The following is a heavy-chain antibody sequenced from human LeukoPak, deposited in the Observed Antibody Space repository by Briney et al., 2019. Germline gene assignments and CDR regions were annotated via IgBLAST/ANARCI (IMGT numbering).Heavy chain of an antibody. J-gene: IGHJ6*03. CDR2: ISGSGGST. CDR1: GFTFSNYV. Sequence: GGSQRLSCAASGFTFSNYVMSWVRQASGKGLEWVSAISGSGGSTYYADSVKGLFTISRDNSKNTLYLQMNSLRAEDTAVYYCAKDQGLPGYYYYMGVWGKGTTVTVSS. V-gene: IGHV3-23*01. D-gene: IGHD5/OR15-5a*01. CDR3: AKDQGLPGYYYYMGV.